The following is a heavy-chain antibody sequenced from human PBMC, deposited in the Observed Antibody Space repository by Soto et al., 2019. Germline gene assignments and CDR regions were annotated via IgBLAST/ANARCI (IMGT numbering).Heavy chain of an antibody. D-gene: IGHD3-3*01. Sequence: GGSLSLSCAASGFPFSSSWMSWVSHPHGKGLERVANIKQDGSEKYYVDSVKGRFTISRDNAKNSLYLQMNSLRAEDTAVYYCARDMVWSGYYQYYFDYWGQGTLVTVSS. CDR2: IKQDGSEK. CDR3: ARDMVWSGYYQYYFDY. V-gene: IGHV3-7*03. J-gene: IGHJ4*02. CDR1: GFPFSSSW.